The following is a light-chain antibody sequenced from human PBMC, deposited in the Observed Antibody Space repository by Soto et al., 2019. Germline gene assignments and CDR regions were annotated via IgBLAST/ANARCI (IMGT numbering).Light chain of an antibody. CDR1: QRILYSSNNENY. J-gene: IGKJ2*01. Sequence: DIVMTQSPDSLAVSLGERATINCKSSQRILYSSNNENYLALYQHRRGQPPKLLIYWASTRASGVPDRFSGSGSETDFTLTISSLQAEDVSVYYCQQYYTSPPTVGQGTELGIK. CDR2: WAS. CDR3: QQYYTSPPT. V-gene: IGKV4-1*01.